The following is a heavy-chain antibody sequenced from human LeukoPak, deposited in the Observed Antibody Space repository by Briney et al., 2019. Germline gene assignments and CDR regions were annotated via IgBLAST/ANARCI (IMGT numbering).Heavy chain of an antibody. CDR3: AGYDSSLP. D-gene: IGHD3-22*01. V-gene: IGHV7-4-1*02. Sequence: ASVKVSCKGSGYTFTHYTINWVRQAPGQGLEWMGWINTNTGNPTYAQGFTGRFVFSLGTSVSTAYLQISSLKAEDTAVYYCAGYDSSLPWGQGTLVTVSS. CDR1: GYTFTHYT. J-gene: IGHJ4*02. CDR2: INTNTGNP.